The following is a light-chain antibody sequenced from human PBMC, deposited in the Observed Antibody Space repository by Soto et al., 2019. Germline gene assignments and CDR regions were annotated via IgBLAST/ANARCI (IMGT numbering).Light chain of an antibody. CDR1: QSISSW. J-gene: IGKJ1*01. V-gene: IGKV1-5*03. CDR3: QHYNSYSEA. Sequence: DIQMTQSPSTLSASVGDRVTITCRASQSISSWLAWYQQKPGKAPKLLIYKASSLESGVPSRFSGSGSGTEFTLTISSLQPDDFATYYCQHYNSYSEAFGQGTKLELK. CDR2: KAS.